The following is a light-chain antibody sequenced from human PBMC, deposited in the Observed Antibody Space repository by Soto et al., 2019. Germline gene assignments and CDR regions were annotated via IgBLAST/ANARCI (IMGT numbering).Light chain of an antibody. CDR1: QSVSSYY. CDR3: QQYGSSQT. Sequence: EVVLTQSPGTLSLSPGERATLSCRASQSVSSYYLAWYQQKPGQAPRLLIYGASSRATGIPDRFSGSGFGTDFTLTISRLEPEAFAVYYCQQYGSSQTFGQGTKLEIK. V-gene: IGKV3-20*01. CDR2: GAS. J-gene: IGKJ2*01.